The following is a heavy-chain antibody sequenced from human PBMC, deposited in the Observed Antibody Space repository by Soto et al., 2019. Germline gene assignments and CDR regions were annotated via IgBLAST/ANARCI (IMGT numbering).Heavy chain of an antibody. CDR1: GGSISSGGYY. CDR3: ARGKKIAAAGNRNNWFDP. Sequence: QVQLQESGPGLVKPSQTLSLTCTVSGGSISSGGYYWSWIRQHPGKGLEWIGYIYYSGSTYYNPSLKSRVTISVDTSKNQFSLKLSSVTAADTAVYYCARGKKIAAAGNRNNWFDPWGQGTLVTVSS. CDR2: IYYSGST. J-gene: IGHJ5*02. D-gene: IGHD6-13*01. V-gene: IGHV4-31*03.